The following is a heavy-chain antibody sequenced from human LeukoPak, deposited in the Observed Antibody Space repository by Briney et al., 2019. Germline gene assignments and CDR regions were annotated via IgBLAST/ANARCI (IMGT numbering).Heavy chain of an antibody. Sequence: GGSLRLSCAASGFTVSSNYMSWVRQAPGKGLEWVSVIYSGGSTYYADSVKGRFTISRDNSKNTVYLQMNRLRVEDTALYYCARATLDNWGQGTLVTVSS. CDR2: IYSGGST. CDR3: ARATLDN. J-gene: IGHJ4*02. V-gene: IGHV3-53*01. CDR1: GFTVSSNY.